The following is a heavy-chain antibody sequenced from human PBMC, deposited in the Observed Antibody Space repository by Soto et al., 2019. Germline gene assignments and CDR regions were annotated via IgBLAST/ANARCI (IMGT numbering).Heavy chain of an antibody. Sequence: QVRLVQSGAEVKKPGASVKVSCKASGYTITSYDINWVRQAPGQGLEWMAWMNPNSGKTGNAQNFQGRVSMNRITTISTVHMALRSLRSDAPAVYSCARGMGADPSSWYCALWGRGTLVTVSS. V-gene: IGHV1-8*01. J-gene: IGHJ2*01. CDR3: ARGMGADPSSWYCAL. CDR1: GYTITSYD. CDR2: MNPNSGKT.